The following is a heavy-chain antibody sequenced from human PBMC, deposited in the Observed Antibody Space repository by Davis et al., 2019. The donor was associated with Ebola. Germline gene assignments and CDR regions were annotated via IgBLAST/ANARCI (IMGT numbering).Heavy chain of an antibody. V-gene: IGHV3-7*01. J-gene: IGHJ6*03. D-gene: IGHD6-19*01. Sequence: PGGSLRLSCAASGFTFSSYWMSWVRQAPGKGLEWVANIKQDGSEKYYVDSVKGRFTISRDNAKNSLYLQMNSLRAEDTAVYYCAREGAVADETRYYYYYYYMDVWGKGTTVTVSS. CDR3: AREGAVADETRYYYYYYYMDV. CDR2: IKQDGSEK. CDR1: GFTFSSYW.